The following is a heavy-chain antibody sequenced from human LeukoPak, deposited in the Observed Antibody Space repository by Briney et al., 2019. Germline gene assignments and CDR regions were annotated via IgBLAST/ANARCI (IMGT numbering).Heavy chain of an antibody. V-gene: IGHV3-11*01. CDR1: GFTFRDYY. Sequence: GGSLRLSCAASGFTFRDYYMNWIRQAPGKGLEWVSYISSSGKSIYYTDSVKGRFTISRDNTKNSLHLQMNSLRAEDMALYYCAKDSGYSYGFRGAFDIWGQGTMVTVSS. CDR2: ISSSGKSI. J-gene: IGHJ3*02. D-gene: IGHD5-18*01. CDR3: AKDSGYSYGFRGAFDI.